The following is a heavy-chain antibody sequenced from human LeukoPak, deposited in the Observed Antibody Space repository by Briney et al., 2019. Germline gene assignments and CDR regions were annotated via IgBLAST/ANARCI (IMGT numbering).Heavy chain of an antibody. J-gene: IGHJ1*01. V-gene: IGHV3-48*03. CDR2: ISSSGSTI. CDR1: GFTFSSYE. D-gene: IGHD1-26*01. CDR3: ARAPNIVGATTPYFQH. Sequence: PGGSLRLSCAASGFTFSSYEMNWVRQAPGKGLEWVSYISSSGSTIYYADSVKGRFTISRDNAKNSLYLQMNSLRAEDTAVYYCARAPNIVGATTPYFQHWGQGTLVTVSS.